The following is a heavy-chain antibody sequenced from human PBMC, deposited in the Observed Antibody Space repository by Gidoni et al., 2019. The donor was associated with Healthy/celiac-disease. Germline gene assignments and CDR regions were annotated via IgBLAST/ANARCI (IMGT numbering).Heavy chain of an antibody. CDR3: ARAGFGADYYYYYYMDV. Sequence: EVQLVESGGGLVQPGGSLRLSCAASGFTFGGAWMTWVRQAPGKGREWVANIKQDGSEKYYVDSVKGRFTISRDNAKNSLYLQMNSLRAEDTAVYYCARAGFGADYYYYYYMDVWGKGTTVTVSS. D-gene: IGHD3-3*01. J-gene: IGHJ6*03. V-gene: IGHV3-7*01. CDR2: IKQDGSEK. CDR1: GFTFGGAW.